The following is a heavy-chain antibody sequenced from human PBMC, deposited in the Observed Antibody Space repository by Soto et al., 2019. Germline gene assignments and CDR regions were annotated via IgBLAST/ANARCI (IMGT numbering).Heavy chain of an antibody. CDR2: IYSGGST. D-gene: IGHD3-22*01. J-gene: IGHJ4*02. CDR3: ARAEDDNKYYYDSSGYGY. V-gene: IGHV3-53*04. CDR1: GFTVSSNY. Sequence: RGSLRLSCAASGFTVSSNYMSWVRQAPGKGLEWVSVIYSGGSTYYADSGKGGFTISRHNSKNTLYLQMNSLRAEDTAVYYCARAEDDNKYYYDSSGYGYWGQGTLVTVSS.